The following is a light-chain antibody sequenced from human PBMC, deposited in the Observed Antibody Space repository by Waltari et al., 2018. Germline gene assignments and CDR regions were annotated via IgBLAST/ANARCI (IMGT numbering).Light chain of an antibody. CDR1: QTVSSN. CDR3: QQYNNWWT. V-gene: IGKV3-15*01. Sequence: ETVMTQSPATLSVSPGERATLSCRASQTVSSNLAWYQQKPGQAPRLLIYGASTRDTGIPARFSGSGSVTEFTLTISSLQSEDFAVYYCQQYNNWWTFGQGTKVEIK. J-gene: IGKJ1*01. CDR2: GAS.